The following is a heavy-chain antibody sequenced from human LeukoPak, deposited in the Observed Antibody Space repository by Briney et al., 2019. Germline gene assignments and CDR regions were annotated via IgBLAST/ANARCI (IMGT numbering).Heavy chain of an antibody. V-gene: IGHV1-2*02. CDR3: AREGIAVAGTVGTFDY. D-gene: IGHD6-19*01. J-gene: IGHJ4*02. CDR1: GYTFTGYY. Sequence: ASVKVSCKASGYTFTGYYMHWVRQAPGQGLEWMGWINPNSGGTNYAQKFQGRVTMTRDTSISTAYMELSRLRSDDTAVFYCAREGIAVAGTVGTFDYWGQGTLVTVSS. CDR2: INPNSGGT.